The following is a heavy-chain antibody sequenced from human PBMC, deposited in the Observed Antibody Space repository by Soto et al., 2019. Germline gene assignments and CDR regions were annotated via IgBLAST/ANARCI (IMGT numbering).Heavy chain of an antibody. J-gene: IGHJ5*02. CDR2: IYYSGST. CDR1: GGSISSSSYY. D-gene: IGHD1-26*01. CDR3: ATQEVGGSYVYTFDP. V-gene: IGHV4-39*02. Sequence: LSLTCTVSGGSISSSSYYWGWIRQPPGKGLEWIGSIYYSGSTYYNPSLKSRVTISVDTSKNHFSLKLSSVTAADTAVYYCATQEVGGSYVYTFDPWGQGTLVTVS.